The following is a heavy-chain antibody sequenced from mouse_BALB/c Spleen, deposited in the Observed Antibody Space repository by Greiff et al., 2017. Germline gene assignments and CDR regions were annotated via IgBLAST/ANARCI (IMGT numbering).Heavy chain of an antibody. CDR1: GFTFSDYY. J-gene: IGHJ3*01. CDR3: ARAYGGYYWFAY. CDR2: ISDGGSYT. V-gene: IGHV5-4*02. D-gene: IGHD2-3*01. Sequence: EVKLVESGGGLVKPGGSLKLSCAASGFTFSDYYMYWVRQTPEKRLEWVATISDGGSYTYYPDSVKGRFTISRDNAKNNLYLQMSSLKSEDTAMYYCARAYGGYYWFAYWGQGTLVTVSA.